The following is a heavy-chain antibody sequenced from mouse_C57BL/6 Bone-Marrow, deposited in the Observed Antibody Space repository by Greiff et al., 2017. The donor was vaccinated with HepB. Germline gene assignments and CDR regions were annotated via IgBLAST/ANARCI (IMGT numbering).Heavy chain of an antibody. Sequence: QVQLQQPGAELVKPGASVKLSCKASGYTFTSYWMQWVKQRPGQGLEWIGEIDPSDSYTNYKQKFKGKATLTVDKSSSTASMQSNSLTSADSAVYYCARGPPYYALYYWGQGTSVTVSS. J-gene: IGHJ4*01. V-gene: IGHV1-50*01. CDR1: GYTFTSYW. CDR3: ARGPPYYALYY. D-gene: IGHD6-1*01. CDR2: IDPSDSYT.